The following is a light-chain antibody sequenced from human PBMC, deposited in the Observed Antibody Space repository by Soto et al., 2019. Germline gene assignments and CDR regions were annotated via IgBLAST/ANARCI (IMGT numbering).Light chain of an antibody. CDR3: QQYGNSIT. J-gene: IGKJ4*01. CDR1: QSVRSSY. Sequence: EIVLTQSPGIVSLSPGERATLSCRASQSVRSSYLAWYQQKFGQAPRRLIYGTYIRAAGIPDRFSGSGSGTDFTLTISRLEPEDFALYYCQQYGNSITFGGGTKVEIK. CDR2: GTY. V-gene: IGKV3-20*01.